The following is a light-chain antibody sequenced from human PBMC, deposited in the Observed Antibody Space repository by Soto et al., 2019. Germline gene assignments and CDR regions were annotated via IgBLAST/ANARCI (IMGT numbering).Light chain of an antibody. CDR2: GAS. V-gene: IGKV3-15*01. CDR3: QQYNNWPSSIT. Sequence: EIVMTQSPATLSVSPGERATLSCRASQSVSSNLAWYQQKPGQAPRLLIYGASTRATGIPARFSGSGSGTEFTLTICSLQSEDFAVYYCQQYNNWPSSITFGQGTRLEIK. CDR1: QSVSSN. J-gene: IGKJ5*01.